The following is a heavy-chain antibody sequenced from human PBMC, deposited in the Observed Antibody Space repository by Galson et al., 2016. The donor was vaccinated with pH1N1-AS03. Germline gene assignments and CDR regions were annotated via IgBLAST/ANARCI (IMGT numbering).Heavy chain of an antibody. CDR1: GFAFNDYA. CDR3: VRGWLGQVYGLDA. CDR2: IASGGAET. J-gene: IGHJ6*02. V-gene: IGHV3-23*01. D-gene: IGHD2-15*01. Sequence: SLRLSCAASGFAFNDYAMTWVRQPPGKGLEYVSSIASGGAETFSAESVKGRFTMSRDNSKHTVYLQMKSLRAEDTAVYKCVRGWLGQVYGLDAWGQGTTVIVSS.